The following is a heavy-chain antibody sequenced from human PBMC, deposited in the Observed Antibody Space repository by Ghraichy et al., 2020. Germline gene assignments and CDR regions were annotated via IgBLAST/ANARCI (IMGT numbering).Heavy chain of an antibody. Sequence: SETLSLTCTVSGGSISSYYWSWIRQPPGKGLEWIGYIYYSGSTNYNPSLKSRVTISVDTSKNQFSLKLSSVTAADTAVYYCARVGDRVLRFLEWLTLDYWGQGTLVTVSS. V-gene: IGHV4-59*01. CDR2: IYYSGST. CDR1: GGSISSYY. J-gene: IGHJ4*02. CDR3: ARVGDRVLRFLEWLTLDY. D-gene: IGHD3-3*01.